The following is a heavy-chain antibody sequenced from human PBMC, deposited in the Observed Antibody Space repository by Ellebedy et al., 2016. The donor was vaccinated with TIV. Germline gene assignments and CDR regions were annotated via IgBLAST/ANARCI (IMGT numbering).Heavy chain of an antibody. Sequence: GESLKISCAASGFTFSSSWMSWVRQAPGKGLEWVAFIRYDGSNKYYADSVKGRFTISRDNSKNTLYLQMNSLRAEDTAVYYCAKDEPTVTTGSDYYYGMDVWGQGTTVTVSS. J-gene: IGHJ6*02. CDR2: IRYDGSNK. D-gene: IGHD4-17*01. CDR3: AKDEPTVTTGSDYYYGMDV. V-gene: IGHV3-30*02. CDR1: GFTFSSSW.